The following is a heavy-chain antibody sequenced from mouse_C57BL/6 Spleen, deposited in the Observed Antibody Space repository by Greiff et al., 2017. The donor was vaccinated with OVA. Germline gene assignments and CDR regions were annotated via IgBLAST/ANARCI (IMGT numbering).Heavy chain of an antibody. CDR3: ARIYYYGSSLMDY. J-gene: IGHJ4*01. V-gene: IGHV1-26*01. CDR1: GYTFTDYY. Sequence: EVQLQQSGPELVKPGASVNISCKASGYTFTDYYMNWVKQSHGKSLEWIGDINPNNGGTSYNQKFKGKATLTVDKSSSTAYMELRSLTSEDSAVYYCARIYYYGSSLMDYWGQGTSVTVSS. CDR2: INPNNGGT. D-gene: IGHD1-1*01.